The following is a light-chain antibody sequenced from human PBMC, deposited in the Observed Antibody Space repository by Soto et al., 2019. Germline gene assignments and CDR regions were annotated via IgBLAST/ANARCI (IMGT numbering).Light chain of an antibody. J-gene: IGLJ2*01. CDR3: QSYDSSLSGWVV. V-gene: IGLV1-40*01. CDR2: GNS. CDR1: SSNIGAGYD. Sequence: QSVLTQPPSVSGAPGQRVTISCTGSSSNIGAGYDVHWYQQLPGTAPKLLIYGNSNRPSGVPDRFSGSKSGTSASLAITGIQAEDEADYYCQSYDSSLSGWVVFGGGTKVTVL.